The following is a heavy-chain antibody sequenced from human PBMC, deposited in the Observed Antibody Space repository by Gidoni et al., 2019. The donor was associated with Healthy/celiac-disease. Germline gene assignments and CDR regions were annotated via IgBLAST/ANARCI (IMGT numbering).Heavy chain of an antibody. D-gene: IGHD3-22*01. J-gene: IGHJ3*02. CDR3: ARTEEYYYEKRNAFDI. CDR2: IIPIFGTA. V-gene: IGHV1-69*01. Sequence: QVQLVQSGAEVKQPGSSVKVACTASGRTFRRYASSWVRQAPGQGLEWMGGIIPIFGTANYAQKFQGRVTITADESTSTAYMELSSLRSEDTAVYYCARTEEYYYEKRNAFDIWGQGTMVTVSS. CDR1: GRTFRRYA.